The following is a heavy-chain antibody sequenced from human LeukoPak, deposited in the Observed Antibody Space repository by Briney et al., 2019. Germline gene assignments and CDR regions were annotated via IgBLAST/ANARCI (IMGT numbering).Heavy chain of an antibody. D-gene: IGHD1-14*01. CDR2: INHSGST. Sequence: SETLSLTCAVYSGSFSGYYWSWIRQPPGKGLEWIGEINHSGSTNYNPSLKSRVTISVDTSKNQFSLKLSSVTAADTAVYYCARGWYEDYWGQGTLVTVSS. CDR1: SGSFSGYY. CDR3: ARGWYEDY. J-gene: IGHJ4*02. V-gene: IGHV4-34*01.